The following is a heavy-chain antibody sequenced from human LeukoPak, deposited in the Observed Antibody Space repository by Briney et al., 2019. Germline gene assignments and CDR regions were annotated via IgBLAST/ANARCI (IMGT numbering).Heavy chain of an antibody. V-gene: IGHV4-59*01. CDR2: IYYSGST. Sequence: SEALSLTCTVPGGSISSYYWSWIRQPPGKGLEWIGYIYYSGSTNYNPSLKSRVTISVDTSKNQFSLKLSSVTAADTAVYYCARVGYSYGLEYWGQGTLVTVSS. CDR3: ARVGYSYGLEY. J-gene: IGHJ4*02. D-gene: IGHD5-18*01. CDR1: GGSISSYY.